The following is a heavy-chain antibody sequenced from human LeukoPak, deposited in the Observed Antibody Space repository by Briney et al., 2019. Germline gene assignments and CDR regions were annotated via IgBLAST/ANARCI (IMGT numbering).Heavy chain of an antibody. J-gene: IGHJ4*02. CDR1: SGSIGSDALY. Sequence: PSESLSLTCTVSSGSIGSDALYWGCIRQSPGKGLEWIGIVHYTRSYSGTTYYNPSLESRVTVSTDRPKTLCSLMLTSVTAADTAVYYCVAEEYGTGSYYKSAFWGKGALVTASS. CDR3: VAEEYGTGSYYKSAF. CDR2: VHYTRSYSGTT. V-gene: IGHV4-39*01. D-gene: IGHD3-10*01.